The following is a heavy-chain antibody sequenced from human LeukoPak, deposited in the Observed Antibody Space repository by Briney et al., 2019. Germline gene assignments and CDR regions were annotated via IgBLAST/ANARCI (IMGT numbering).Heavy chain of an antibody. CDR1: GFTLTRFV. J-gene: IGHJ4*01. Sequence: GGSLRLSSAASGFTLTRFVMSWVRQAPGKGLEWVSGITYSSGYTYYADSVKGRFTISRDNSRNTLYLQMNGLRAEDTAVYYCAKDPSDMGGSGSKHYIGFRGQGTLVTVSS. D-gene: IGHD3-10*01. CDR3: AKDPSDMGGSGSKHYIGF. CDR2: ITYSSGYT. V-gene: IGHV3-23*01.